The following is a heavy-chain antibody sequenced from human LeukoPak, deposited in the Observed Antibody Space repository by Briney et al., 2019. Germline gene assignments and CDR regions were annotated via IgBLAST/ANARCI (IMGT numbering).Heavy chain of an antibody. D-gene: IGHD6-13*01. V-gene: IGHV4-30-4*01. CDR3: ARARGSSYFSYNWFDP. J-gene: IGHJ5*02. CDR2: IYDSGGT. Sequence: PSETLSLTCTVSGGSISSGDYYWSWIRQPPGKGLEWIGYIYDSGGTHYNPSFQSRVIISVDTSKSQFSLRLSSVTAADTAVYYCARARGSSYFSYNWFDPWGQGTLVTVSS. CDR1: GGSISSGDYY.